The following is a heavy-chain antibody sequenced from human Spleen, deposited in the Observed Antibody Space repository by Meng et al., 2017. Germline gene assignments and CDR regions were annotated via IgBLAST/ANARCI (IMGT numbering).Heavy chain of an antibody. J-gene: IGHJ4*02. CDR3: ARLTPAIDY. CDR2: IQPGGST. V-gene: IGHV4-4*02. Sequence: QPQLQESGPGLVKPSGTLSLTCAVSGGSISSSNWWSWVRQPPGKGLEWIGEIQPGGSTNYNPSLKRRVTISVDRSKNQFSLNLSSVTAADTAVYYCARLTPAIDYWGQGTLVTVSS. D-gene: IGHD4-23*01. CDR1: GGSISSSNW.